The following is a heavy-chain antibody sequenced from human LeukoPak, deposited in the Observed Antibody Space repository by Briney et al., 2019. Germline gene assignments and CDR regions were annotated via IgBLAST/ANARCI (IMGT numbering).Heavy chain of an antibody. CDR3: ARSEQQLVPNWFDP. Sequence: SETLSLTCAVYGGSFSDYYWSWIRQPPGKGLEWIWKINHGGRTNYNPSLKSRVTISVDTSKNQFSLKLSSVTAADTAVYYCARSEQQLVPNWFDPWGQGTLVTVSS. CDR2: INHGGRT. CDR1: GGSFSDYY. V-gene: IGHV4-34*01. J-gene: IGHJ5*02. D-gene: IGHD6-13*01.